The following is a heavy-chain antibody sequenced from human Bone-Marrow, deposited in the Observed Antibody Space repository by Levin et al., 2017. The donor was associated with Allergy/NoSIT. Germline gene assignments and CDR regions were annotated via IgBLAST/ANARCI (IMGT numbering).Heavy chain of an antibody. CDR3: AKEEVAFHL. J-gene: IGHJ3*01. V-gene: IGHV3-30*18. CDR2: ISYDGFNK. Sequence: AGGSLRLSCTTSGFPFSNYAIHWVRQAPGKGPEWVAHISYDGFNKRYSDSVKGRFTISRDNSKNTVYLQMNSLTTEDTALYYCAKEEVAFHLWGQGTMVVVSS. CDR1: GFPFSNYA.